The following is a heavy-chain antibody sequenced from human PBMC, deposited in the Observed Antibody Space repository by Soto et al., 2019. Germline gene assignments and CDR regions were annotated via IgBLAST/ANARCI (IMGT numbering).Heavy chain of an antibody. CDR3: AKDYDYVWGSYRWGRACGD. D-gene: IGHD3-16*02. J-gene: IGHJ4*02. V-gene: IGHV1-18*01. CDR2: ISAYNGNT. CDR1: GYTFTSYG. Sequence: GASVKVSCKASGYTFTSYGISWVRQAPGQGLEWMGWISAYNGNTNYAQKLQGRVTMTTDTSTSTAYMELRSLRSDDTAVYYCAKDYDYVWGSYRWGRACGDWGQGTLVTVSS.